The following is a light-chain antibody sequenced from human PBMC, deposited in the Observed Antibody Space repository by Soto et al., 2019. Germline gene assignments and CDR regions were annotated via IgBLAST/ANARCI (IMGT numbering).Light chain of an antibody. CDR2: DAS. CDR1: QSISSW. V-gene: IGKV1-5*01. Sequence: EIQMTQSPSTLSASVGDRVTITCRASQSISSWLAWYQQKPGKAPKLLIYDASSLESGVPSRFSGSGSGTEFTLTISSLQPDDFATYYCQQYSSYSRTFGQGTKVDI. J-gene: IGKJ1*01. CDR3: QQYSSYSRT.